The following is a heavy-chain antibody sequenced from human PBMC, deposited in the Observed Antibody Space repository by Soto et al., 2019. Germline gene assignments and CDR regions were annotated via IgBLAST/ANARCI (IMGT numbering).Heavy chain of an antibody. D-gene: IGHD5-18*01. CDR1: GFTFSSYA. J-gene: IGHJ4*02. Sequence: GGSLRLSCAASGFTFSSYAMHWVRQAPGKGLEWVAVISYDGSNKYYADSVKGRFTISRDNSKNTLYLQMNSLRAEDTAVYYCASRGYSYGFYYFDYWGQGTLVTVSS. CDR2: ISYDGSNK. V-gene: IGHV3-30-3*01. CDR3: ASRGYSYGFYYFDY.